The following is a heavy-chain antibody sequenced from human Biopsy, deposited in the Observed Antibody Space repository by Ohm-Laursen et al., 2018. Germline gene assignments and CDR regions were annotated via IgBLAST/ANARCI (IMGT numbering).Heavy chain of an antibody. CDR3: ARHPTGFWFDP. V-gene: IGHV4-59*08. Sequence: SETLSLTCTVSGDSIARYYWTWIRQSPGKGLEWIAYIYYSGRPNYNPSLKGRVVISVDGSRNQFSLNLNSVTAADTAVYYCARHPTGFWFDPWGQGTLVAVSS. J-gene: IGHJ5*02. CDR1: GDSIARYY. CDR2: IYYSGRP.